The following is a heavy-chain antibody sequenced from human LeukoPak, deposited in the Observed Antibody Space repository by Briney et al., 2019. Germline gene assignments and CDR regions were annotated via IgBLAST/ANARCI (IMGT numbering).Heavy chain of an antibody. J-gene: IGHJ4*02. CDR2: VNPDSGNT. V-gene: IGHV1-8*03. CDR3: ARDHSSSCQLFDY. D-gene: IGHD6-13*01. Sequence: GASVKVSCKASGYTFTNSDINWVRQAPGQGLEWMGWVNPDSGNTGYAQKFQGRVTITRNTSVTTAYMELRSLRSDDTAVYYCARDHSSSCQLFDYWGQGTLVTVSS. CDR1: GYTFTNSD.